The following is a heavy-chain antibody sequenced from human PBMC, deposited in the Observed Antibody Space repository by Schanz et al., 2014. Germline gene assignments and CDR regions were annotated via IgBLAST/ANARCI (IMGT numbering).Heavy chain of an antibody. D-gene: IGHD1-1*01. V-gene: IGHV3-11*06. J-gene: IGHJ4*02. Sequence: QVQMVESGGGVVQPGRSLRLSCAASGFAFSVYGMHWIRQAPGKGLEWVSYISGTTTYTNYADSVKGRFTVSRDSGQNSLYLQMNSLRAGDTAVYYCARGTDWNLHYWGQGALVTVSS. CDR1: GFAFSVYG. CDR2: ISGTTTYT. CDR3: ARGTDWNLHY.